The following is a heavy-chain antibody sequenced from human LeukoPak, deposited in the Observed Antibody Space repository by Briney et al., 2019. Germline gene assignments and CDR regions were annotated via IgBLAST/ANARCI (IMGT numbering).Heavy chain of an antibody. CDR3: ASSLVCSSTSCYYDWFDP. Sequence: SVKVSCKASGGTFSSYAISWVRQAPGQGLEWMGGIIPIIGTANYAQKFQGRVTITADESTSTAYMELSSLRSEDTAVYYCASSLVCSSTSCYYDWFDPWGQGTLVTVSS. V-gene: IGHV1-69*13. CDR2: IIPIIGTA. J-gene: IGHJ5*02. CDR1: GGTFSSYA. D-gene: IGHD2-2*01.